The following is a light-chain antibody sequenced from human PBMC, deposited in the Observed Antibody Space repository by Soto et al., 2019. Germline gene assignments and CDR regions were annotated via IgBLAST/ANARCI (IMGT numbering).Light chain of an antibody. J-gene: IGLJ2*01. Sequence: YALTQPASVSGSPGQSITISCTGTSCDIGAYNFVSWYQQHPGKAPKLMLYDVNIRPSGVSNRFSGSKSGNTASLTISGLQAEDEADYYCTSWTTLTTMIFGGGTKLTVL. CDR3: TSWTTLTTMI. CDR2: DVN. V-gene: IGLV2-14*03. CDR1: SCDIGAYNF.